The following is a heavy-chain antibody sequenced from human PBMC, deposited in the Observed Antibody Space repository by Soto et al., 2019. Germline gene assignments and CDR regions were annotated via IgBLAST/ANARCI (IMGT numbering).Heavy chain of an antibody. V-gene: IGHV4-61*06. D-gene: IGHD6-13*01. CDR3: AQSRSGSRLGRYGLAV. J-gene: IGHJ6*04. CDR2: IYYSGST. Sequence: CSRIIQKTGKGLEWIGYIYYSGSTNYNPSLKSRVTISVDTSKNQFSLKVSSVTAADTAVYFCAQSRSGSRLGRYGLAVWGKGTTVIVSS.